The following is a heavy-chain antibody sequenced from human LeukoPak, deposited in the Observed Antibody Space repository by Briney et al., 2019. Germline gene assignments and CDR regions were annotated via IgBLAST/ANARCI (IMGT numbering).Heavy chain of an antibody. J-gene: IGHJ4*02. V-gene: IGHV1-69*13. CDR1: GYTFTGYY. D-gene: IGHD5-12*01. Sequence: VASVKVSCKASGYTFTGYYMHWVRQAPGQGLEWMGGIIPIFGTANYAQKFQGRVTITADESTNTAYMELRSLRSEDTAVYYCARGSGDGSGYDLPKPYSYWGQGTLVTVSS. CDR2: IIPIFGTA. CDR3: ARGSGDGSGYDLPKPYSY.